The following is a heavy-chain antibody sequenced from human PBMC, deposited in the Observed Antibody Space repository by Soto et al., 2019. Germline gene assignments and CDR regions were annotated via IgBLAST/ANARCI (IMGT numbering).Heavy chain of an antibody. CDR2: IYYSGST. CDR3: ARAPRGYSYGLDY. V-gene: IGHV4-39*01. CDR1: GGSVSSSSCY. J-gene: IGHJ4*02. Sequence: PSETLSLTCTVSGGSVSSSSCYWGWIRQPPGKGLEWIGSIYYSGSTYYNPSLKSRVTISVDTSKNQFSLKLSSVTAADTAVYYCARAPRGYSYGLDYWGQGTLVTVSS. D-gene: IGHD5-18*01.